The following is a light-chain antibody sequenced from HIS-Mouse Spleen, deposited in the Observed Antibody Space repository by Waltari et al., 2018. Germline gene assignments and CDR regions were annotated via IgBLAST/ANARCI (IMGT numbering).Light chain of an antibody. J-gene: IGKJ4*01. CDR3: QQYYSTQLT. CDR2: WAS. Sequence: DIVMTPAPDSLAVSLGGRATINCKSSQSFLYSSNNKNYLAWYQQKPGQPPKLLIYWASTRESGVPDRFSGSGSGTDFTLTISSLQAEDVAVYYCQQYYSTQLTFGGGTKVEIK. CDR1: QSFLYSSNNKNY. V-gene: IGKV4-1*01.